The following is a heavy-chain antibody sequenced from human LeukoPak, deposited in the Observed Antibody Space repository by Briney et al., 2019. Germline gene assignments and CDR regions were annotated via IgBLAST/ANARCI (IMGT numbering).Heavy chain of an antibody. CDR3: AREGASFDP. CDR1: GGSISSSYYY. Sequence: SETLSLTCTVSGGSISSSYYYWGWIRQPPGKGLEWIGYIYYSGSTNYNPSLKSRVTISVDTSKNQFSLKLSSVTAADTAVYYCAREGASFDPWGQGTLVTVSS. CDR2: IYYSGST. V-gene: IGHV4-61*01. J-gene: IGHJ5*02.